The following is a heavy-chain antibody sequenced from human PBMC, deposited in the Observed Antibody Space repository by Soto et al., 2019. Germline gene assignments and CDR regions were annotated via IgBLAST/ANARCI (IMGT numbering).Heavy chain of an antibody. V-gene: IGHV3-23*01. Sequence: PWGSLRLSCLASGFTFSDFAMTWVRHVPGRGLEWVASLDGAGGSTYYAESVRGRFSISRDNSQNTLFLQMKRLTVDDTAIYYCAAPRDEYGSGVSWFTYGMDIWGQGTTVTVSS. CDR3: AAPRDEYGSGVSWFTYGMDI. D-gene: IGHD3-10*01. CDR1: GFTFSDFA. CDR2: LDGAGGST. J-gene: IGHJ6*02.